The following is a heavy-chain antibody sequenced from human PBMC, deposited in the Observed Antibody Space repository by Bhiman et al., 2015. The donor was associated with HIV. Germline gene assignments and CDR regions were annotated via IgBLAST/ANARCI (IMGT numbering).Heavy chain of an antibody. Sequence: EVQLLESGGGLAQPGGSLRLSCAASGFTFSSYAMSWVRQAPGKGLQWVSAISGSGGSTYYADSVKGRFTISRDNSKNTLYLQMDSLRAEDTAVYYCARGAVAGAFTPSYYFDYWGQGTLVTVSS. V-gene: IGHV3-23*01. CDR2: ISGSGGST. CDR3: ARGAVAGAFTPSYYFDY. CDR1: GFTFSSYA. J-gene: IGHJ4*02. D-gene: IGHD6-19*01.